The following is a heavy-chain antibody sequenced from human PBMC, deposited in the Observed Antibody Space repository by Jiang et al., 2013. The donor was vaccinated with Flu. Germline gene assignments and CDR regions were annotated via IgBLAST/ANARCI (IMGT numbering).Heavy chain of an antibody. D-gene: IGHD4-17*01. J-gene: IGHJ4*02. CDR2: INPSGGGT. Sequence: GAEVKKPGASVKVSCKASGYAFSNYYMHWVRQAPGQGLEWMGRINPSGGGTSTAQKFQGRVTMTRDTSTSTVYMELSSLRSEDTAVYYCARTQTTAGYNDYWGQGTLVTVSS. V-gene: IGHV1-46*01. CDR3: ARTQTTAGYNDY. CDR1: GYAFSNYY.